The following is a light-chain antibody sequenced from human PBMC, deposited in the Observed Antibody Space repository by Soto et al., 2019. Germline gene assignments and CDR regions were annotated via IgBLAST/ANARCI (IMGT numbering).Light chain of an antibody. CDR2: DAS. CDR3: QRRSAWPPGT. V-gene: IGKV3-11*01. J-gene: IGKJ4*01. CDR1: QRVGSY. Sequence: EIVLTQSPATLSLSPGERATLSCRASQRVGSYLAWYQQKPGQAPRLLIYDASHRATDIPARFSGSGSETDFTLTISSLEPEDFAVYYFQRRSAWPPGTFGGGTKVEI.